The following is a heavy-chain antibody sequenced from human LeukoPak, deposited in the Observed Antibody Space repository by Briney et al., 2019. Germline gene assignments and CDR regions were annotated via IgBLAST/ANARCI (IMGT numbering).Heavy chain of an antibody. CDR2: ISYDGSNK. CDR3: AKDRYPYDSSGYYADY. CDR1: GFTFSNYA. J-gene: IGHJ4*02. Sequence: PGGSLRLSCAASGFTFSNYAMTWVRQAPGKELEWVAVISYDGSNKYYADSVKGRFTISRDNSKNTLYLQMNSLRAEDTAVYYCAKDRYPYDSSGYYADYWGQGTLVTVSS. D-gene: IGHD3-22*01. V-gene: IGHV3-30*18.